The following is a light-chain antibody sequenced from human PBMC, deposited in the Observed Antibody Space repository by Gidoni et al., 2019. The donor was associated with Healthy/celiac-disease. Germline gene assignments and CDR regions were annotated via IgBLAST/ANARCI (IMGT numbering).Light chain of an antibody. Sequence: DIVLTQSPATLSLSPGERATLSCRASQRVSSYLAGYQQKPGQAPRLLIDDAANRATGIPARFRGSGSGTDFPLTISSLEPEDFAVYYCQQRSNWPPFTFGPGTKVDIK. CDR1: QRVSSY. V-gene: IGKV3-11*01. CDR2: DAA. CDR3: QQRSNWPPFT. J-gene: IGKJ3*01.